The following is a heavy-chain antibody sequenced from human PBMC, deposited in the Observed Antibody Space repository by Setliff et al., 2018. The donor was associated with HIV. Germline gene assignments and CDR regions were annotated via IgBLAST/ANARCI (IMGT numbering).Heavy chain of an antibody. CDR1: GYTLTELS. J-gene: IGHJ5*02. V-gene: IGHV1-24*01. D-gene: IGHD2-15*01. CDR3: ATGRGYCSGGSCYSFRISISWFDP. CDR2: FDPEDGGT. Sequence: ASVKVSCKVSGYTLTELSMHWVRQAPGKGLEWMGGFDPEDGGTIYAQKFQGRVTMTEDTSTDTAYMELSSLRSEDTAVYYCATGRGYCSGGSCYSFRISISWFDPWGQGTLVTVSS.